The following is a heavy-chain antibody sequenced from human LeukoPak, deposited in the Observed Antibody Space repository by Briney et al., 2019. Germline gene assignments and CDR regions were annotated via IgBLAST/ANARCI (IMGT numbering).Heavy chain of an antibody. J-gene: IGHJ4*02. D-gene: IGHD6-19*01. CDR3: AKDFRSSDWYGGFDY. CDR1: GFSFDNYA. Sequence: GGSLRLSCAASGFSFDNYAMHWVRQAPGKGLEWVSSISWKSGTLVYADSVKGRFTISRDNAKNSLYLQMNSLRAEDTALYYCAKDFRSSDWYGGFDYWGQGTLVTVSS. V-gene: IGHV3-9*01. CDR2: ISWKSGTL.